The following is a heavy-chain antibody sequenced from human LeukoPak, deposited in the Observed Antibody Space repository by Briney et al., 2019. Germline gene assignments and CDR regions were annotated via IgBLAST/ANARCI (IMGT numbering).Heavy chain of an antibody. CDR2: IYYSGST. Sequence: PSETLSLTCTVSGGSISSYYWSWIRQPPGKGLEWIGYIYYSGSTNYNPSLKSRVTISVDTSKNQSSLKLSSVTAADTAVYYCARDQTLYYYDSWGQGTLVTVSS. D-gene: IGHD3-22*01. CDR3: ARDQTLYYYDS. CDR1: GGSISSYY. V-gene: IGHV4-59*01. J-gene: IGHJ1*01.